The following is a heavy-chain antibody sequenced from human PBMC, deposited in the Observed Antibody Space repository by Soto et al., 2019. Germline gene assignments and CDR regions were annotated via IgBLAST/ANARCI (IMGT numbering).Heavy chain of an antibody. CDR3: ARAQYYYDSSGYDY. D-gene: IGHD3-22*01. CDR2: INPNSGGT. J-gene: IGHJ4*02. V-gene: IGHV1-2*02. Sequence: ASVKVSCKASGYTFTGYYMHWVRQAPGQGLEWMGWINPNSGGTNYAQKFQGRVTMTRDTSISTAYMELSRLRSDDTAVYYCARAQYYYDSSGYDYWGQGTLVTVSS. CDR1: GYTFTGYY.